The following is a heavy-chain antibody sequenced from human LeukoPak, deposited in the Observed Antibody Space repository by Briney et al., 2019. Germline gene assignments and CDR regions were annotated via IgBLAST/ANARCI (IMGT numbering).Heavy chain of an antibody. D-gene: IGHD5-18*01. V-gene: IGHV4-59*01. CDR2: IYYSETT. J-gene: IGHJ4*02. Sequence: KASETLSLTCTVSGDSINSYYWNWIRQPPGKRLEWIGYIYYSETTNYNPSLKSRVTISVDTSKNHFSLRLSSVTAADTAVHYCARAKRSTGLVDYWGQGTLVTVSS. CDR1: GDSINSYY. CDR3: ARAKRSTGLVDY.